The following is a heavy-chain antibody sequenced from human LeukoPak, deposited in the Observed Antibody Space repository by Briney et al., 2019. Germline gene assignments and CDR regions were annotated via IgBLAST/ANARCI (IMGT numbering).Heavy chain of an antibody. J-gene: IGHJ6*02. CDR2: IYHSGST. CDR3: ARERPLRTYYYYGMDV. D-gene: IGHD5-12*01. V-gene: IGHV4-38-2*02. CDR1: GYSISSGYY. Sequence: PSETLSLTCAVSGYSISSGYYWGWIRQPPGKRLEWIGSIYHSGSTNYNPSLKSRVTMSVDTSKNQFSLKLSSVTAADTAVYYCARERPLRTYYYYGMDVWGQGTTVTVSS.